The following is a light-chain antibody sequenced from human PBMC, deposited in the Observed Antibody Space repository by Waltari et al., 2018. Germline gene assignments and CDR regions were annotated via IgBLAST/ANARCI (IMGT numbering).Light chain of an antibody. V-gene: IGKV3-20*01. CDR3: QQYDGEVVT. CDR1: QSVTSIS. J-gene: IGKJ4*01. Sequence: EIVLTQSPGTLALYPGERANLSCRASQSVTSISLSWYQQKLGQAPRLLIYGTSSRATGIPYRFSGSGSGTDFTLTISRLEPEDFAVYYCQQYDGEVVTFGGGTKVEI. CDR2: GTS.